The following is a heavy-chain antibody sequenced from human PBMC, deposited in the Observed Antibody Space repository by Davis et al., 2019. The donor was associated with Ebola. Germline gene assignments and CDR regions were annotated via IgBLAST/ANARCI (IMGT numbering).Heavy chain of an antibody. CDR2: ISYDGSNK. CDR3: AKDQWPHDYHYYGTDV. CDR1: GITFSPYG. J-gene: IGHJ6*02. V-gene: IGHV3-30*18. Sequence: GESLKISCAASGITFSPYGMQWIRQAPGRGLEWVAGISYDGSNKYYADSVKGRFTISRDNSKNTLYLQMNSLTVEDTAVYHCAKDQWPHDYHYYGTDVWGQGTTVTVSS. D-gene: IGHD4/OR15-4a*01.